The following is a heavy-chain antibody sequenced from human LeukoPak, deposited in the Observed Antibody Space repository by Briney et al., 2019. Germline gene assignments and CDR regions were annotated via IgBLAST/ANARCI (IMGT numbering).Heavy chain of an antibody. CDR1: GFTFSSFS. CDR2: ISSTSTYI. Sequence: PGGSLRLSCAASGFTFSSFSMNWVRQAPGKGLEWVSSISSTSTYIYYPDSLKGRFTISRDNAKNSLYLQMNGLRAEDTAVYYCARDSSGPFDYWGQGTLVTVSS. CDR3: ARDSSGPFDY. V-gene: IGHV3-21*01. J-gene: IGHJ4*02. D-gene: IGHD3-22*01.